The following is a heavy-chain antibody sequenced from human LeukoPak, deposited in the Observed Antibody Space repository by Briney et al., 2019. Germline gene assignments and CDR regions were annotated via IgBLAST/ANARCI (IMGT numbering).Heavy chain of an antibody. D-gene: IGHD6-6*01. J-gene: IGHJ4*02. CDR2: ISSSSSYI. Sequence: GGSLRLSCAASGFTFSSYSMNWVRQAPGKGLEWVSSISSSSSYIYYADSVKGRFTISRDNAKNSLYLQMNSLRAEDTAVYYCARDLRAVSYSSSSGCDYWGQGTLVTVSS. CDR1: GFTFSSYS. CDR3: ARDLRAVSYSSSSGCDY. V-gene: IGHV3-21*01.